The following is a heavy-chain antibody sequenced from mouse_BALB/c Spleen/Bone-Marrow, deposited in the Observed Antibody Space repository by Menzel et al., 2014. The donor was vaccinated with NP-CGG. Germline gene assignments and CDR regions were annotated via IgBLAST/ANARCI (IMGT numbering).Heavy chain of an antibody. CDR1: GYVFSTYW. CDR2: IYPGDGDT. Sequence: QVQLKQSGAELVRPGSSVKISRESSGYVFSTYWINWVKQRPGQGLEWIGQIYPGDGDTDYNGKFKDKATLTADKSSNTAYMQLSSLTSEDSAVYFCARGGISVDYWGQGTTLTVSS. J-gene: IGHJ2*01. V-gene: IGHV1-80*01. CDR3: ARGGISVDY.